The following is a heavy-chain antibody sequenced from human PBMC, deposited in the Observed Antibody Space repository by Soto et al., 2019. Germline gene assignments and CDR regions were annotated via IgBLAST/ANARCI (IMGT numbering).Heavy chain of an antibody. CDR3: ASGYCSGGSCYLAGMDV. CDR2: ISGTDDYT. J-gene: IGHJ6*02. V-gene: IGHV3-23*01. CDR1: GFTFSNFA. D-gene: IGHD2-15*01. Sequence: LRLSCAASGFTFSNFAMTWVRQAPGEGLEWVSSISGTDDYTYYADSVKGRFTISRDNSKNTLYLQMNSLRAEDTAVYYCASGYCSGGSCYLAGMDVWGQGTTVTVSS.